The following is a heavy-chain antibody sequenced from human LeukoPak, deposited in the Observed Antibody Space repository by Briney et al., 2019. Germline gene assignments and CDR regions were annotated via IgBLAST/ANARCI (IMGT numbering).Heavy chain of an antibody. D-gene: IGHD6-13*01. J-gene: IGHJ4*02. Sequence: WETLSLTCTVSGGSISSYYWSWIRQPAGKGLEWIGRIHTSGSTNYNPSLKSRVTISVDTSKNQFSLKLSSVTAADTAVYYCASSGYFRQQLVKWGQGTLVTVSS. V-gene: IGHV4-4*07. CDR3: ASSGYFRQQLVK. CDR1: GGSISSYY. CDR2: IHTSGST.